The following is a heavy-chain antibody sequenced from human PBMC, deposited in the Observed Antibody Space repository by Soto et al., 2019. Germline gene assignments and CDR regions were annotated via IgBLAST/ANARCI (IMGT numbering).Heavy chain of an antibody. J-gene: IGHJ3*02. CDR2: ISYDGRNK. V-gene: IGHV3-30*03. D-gene: IGHD2-15*01. CDR3: AREVEWAFDI. CDR1: GFTFSSYG. Sequence: GGSLRLSCAASGFTFSSYGMHWVRQAPGKGLEWVAVISYDGRNKYYADAVKGRFTISRDNSKNTLYLQMNSLRAEDTAVYYCAREVEWAFDIWGQGTMVTVSS.